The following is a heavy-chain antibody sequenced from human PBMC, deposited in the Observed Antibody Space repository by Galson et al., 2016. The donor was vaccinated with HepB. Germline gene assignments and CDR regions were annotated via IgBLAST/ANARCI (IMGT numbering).Heavy chain of an antibody. CDR3: TRTYTGTDFSYYMDV. Sequence: SLRLSCAASGFTFTNYAMYWVRQAPGKGLEWVGRSRSKLDRYTTEYAASVKGRFTISRDDSQNSLYLQMNSLKIEDTAVYYCTRTYTGTDFSYYMDVWGQGTTVTGSS. J-gene: IGHJ6*03. CDR2: SRSKLDRYTT. D-gene: IGHD1-26*01. V-gene: IGHV3-72*01. CDR1: GFTFTNYA.